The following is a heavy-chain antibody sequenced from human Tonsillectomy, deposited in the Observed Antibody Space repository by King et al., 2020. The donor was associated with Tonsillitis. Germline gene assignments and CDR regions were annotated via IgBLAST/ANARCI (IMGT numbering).Heavy chain of an antibody. Sequence: HVQLQESGPGLVKPSGTLSLTCAVSGGSISSNNWWSWVRQPPGKGLEWIGDIYHSGSTNYNPSLKSRVSISVDKSKNQFSLRLSSVTAADTAVYYCARVRGISGTKFDYWGQGTLVIVSS. V-gene: IGHV4-4*02. D-gene: IGHD1-14*01. CDR3: ARVRGISGTKFDY. CDR2: IYHSGST. CDR1: GGSISSNNW. J-gene: IGHJ4*02.